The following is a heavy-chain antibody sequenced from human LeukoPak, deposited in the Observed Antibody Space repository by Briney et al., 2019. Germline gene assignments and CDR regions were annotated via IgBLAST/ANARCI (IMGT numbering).Heavy chain of an antibody. CDR1: GYSFTNYW. D-gene: IGHD2-2*01. V-gene: IGHV5-51*01. CDR2: IYPGDSDT. CDR3: ARHTPVSFNYADY. Sequence: GESLKISCKGSGYSFTNYWIGWVRQMPGKGLEYMGIIYPGDSDTRYSPSFQGQVTISADKSISTAYLQWSSLRASDTAMYYCARHTPVSFNYADYWGQGTLVTVSS. J-gene: IGHJ4*02.